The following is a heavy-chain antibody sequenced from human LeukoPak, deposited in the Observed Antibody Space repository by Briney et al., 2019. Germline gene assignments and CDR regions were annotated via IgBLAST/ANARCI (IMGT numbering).Heavy chain of an antibody. D-gene: IGHD4-11*01. V-gene: IGHV1-69*05. Sequence: SVKVSCKASGGTFRSYAISWVRQATGQGLEWMGRIIPIFGTTNYAQKFQGRVTITTDDSTSTAYMELSSLRSEDTAVYYCASVTVTTWAPDGHMDVWGKGTTVTVSS. CDR2: IIPIFGTT. J-gene: IGHJ6*03. CDR1: GGTFRSYA. CDR3: ASVTVTTWAPDGHMDV.